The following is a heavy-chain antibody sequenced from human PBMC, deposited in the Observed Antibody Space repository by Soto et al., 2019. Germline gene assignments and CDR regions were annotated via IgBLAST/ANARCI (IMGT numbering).Heavy chain of an antibody. CDR3: AKGGRQWLVTSDFNY. CDR1: GFTFSNNA. D-gene: IGHD6-19*01. J-gene: IGHJ4*02. V-gene: IGHV3-30*18. Sequence: GGSLRLSCAASGFTFSNNAMSWVRQAPGKGLEWVAVVSHDGRNTHYADSVKGRFTISRDSSKNTVSLEMTSLRAEDTAVYYCAKGGRQWLVTSDFNYWGQGALVTVSS. CDR2: VSHDGRNT.